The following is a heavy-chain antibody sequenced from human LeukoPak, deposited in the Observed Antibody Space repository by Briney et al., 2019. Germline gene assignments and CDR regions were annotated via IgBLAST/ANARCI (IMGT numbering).Heavy chain of an antibody. V-gene: IGHV1-24*01. D-gene: IGHD2-2*01. Sequence: ASVKVSCKVSGYTLTELSMHWVRQAPGKGLEWMGGFDPEDGETIYAQKFQSRVTMTEDTSTDTAYMELSSLRSEDTAVYYCATGYCSSTSCPDYYYYYGMDVWGQGTTVTVSS. CDR3: ATGYCSSTSCPDYYYYYGMDV. CDR1: GYTLTELS. CDR2: FDPEDGET. J-gene: IGHJ6*02.